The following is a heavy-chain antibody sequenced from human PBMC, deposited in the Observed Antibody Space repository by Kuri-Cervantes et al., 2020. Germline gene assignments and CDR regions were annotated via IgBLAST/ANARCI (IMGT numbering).Heavy chain of an antibody. D-gene: IGHD3-22*01. J-gene: IGHJ4*02. Sequence: ASVKVSCKASGYTFTGYYMHWVRQAPGQGLEWMGWINPNSGGTNYAQKFQGWVTKTTDTSTSTAYMELSSLRSEDTAVYYCAREKGLYYDSSGGYFDYWGQGTLVTVSS. V-gene: IGHV1-2*04. CDR3: AREKGLYYDSSGGYFDY. CDR1: GYTFTGYY. CDR2: INPNSGGT.